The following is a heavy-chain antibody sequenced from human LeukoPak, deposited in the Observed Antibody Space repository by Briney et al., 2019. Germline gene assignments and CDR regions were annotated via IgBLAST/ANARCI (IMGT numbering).Heavy chain of an antibody. CDR3: AKRARLATSLPSYYMDV. J-gene: IGHJ6*03. Sequence: PGGSLRLSCAASGFTVSSNYMSWVRQAPGKGLEWVSAISGSGGSTYYADSVKGRFTISIDNSKNTVYLQMNSLRAEDTAVYYCAKRARLATSLPSYYMDVWGKGTTVTISS. CDR2: ISGSGGST. CDR1: GFTVSSNY. V-gene: IGHV3-23*01. D-gene: IGHD3-9*01.